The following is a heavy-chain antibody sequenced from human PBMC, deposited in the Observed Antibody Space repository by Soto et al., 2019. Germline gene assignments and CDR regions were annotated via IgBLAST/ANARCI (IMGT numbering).Heavy chain of an antibody. V-gene: IGHV4-34*01. CDR2: INHSGST. CDR1: GGSFSGYY. J-gene: IGHJ4*02. D-gene: IGHD3-10*01. Sequence: PSETMSLTCAVYGGSFSGYYWSWIRQPQGKGLEWIGEINHSGSTNYNPSLKSRVTISVDTSKNQFSLKLSSVTAADTAVYYCARGRLSELLWFGELPFDYWGQGTLVTVSS. CDR3: ARGRLSELLWFGELPFDY.